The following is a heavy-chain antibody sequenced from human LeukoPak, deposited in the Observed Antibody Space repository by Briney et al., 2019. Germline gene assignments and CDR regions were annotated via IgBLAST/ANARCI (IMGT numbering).Heavy chain of an antibody. V-gene: IGHV1-46*01. CDR1: GYTFTSYY. D-gene: IGHD4-17*01. J-gene: IGHJ4*02. CDR2: INPGGGST. Sequence: ASVKVSCKASGYTFTSYYMHWVRQAPGQGLEWMGIINPGGGSTSYAQKFQGRVTMTRDTSTSTVYMELSSLRSEDTAVYYCARERSAVTFDYWGQGTLVTVSS. CDR3: ARERSAVTFDY.